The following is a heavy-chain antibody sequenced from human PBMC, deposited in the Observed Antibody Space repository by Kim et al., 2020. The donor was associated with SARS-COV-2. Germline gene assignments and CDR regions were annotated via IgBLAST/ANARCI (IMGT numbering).Heavy chain of an antibody. CDR2: IYHSGST. D-gene: IGHD2-2*01. J-gene: IGHJ4*02. CDR3: ARGSYCSSTSCYLDY. Sequence: SETLSLTCAVSGGSLSSSNWWSWVRQPPGTGLEWVGDIYHSGSTSYNPSLKSRVTISVDKYKNQFSLKLSSVTAAATAVYYCARGSYCSSTSCYLDYWGQGTLVTVSS. CDR1: GGSLSSSNW. V-gene: IGHV4-4*02.